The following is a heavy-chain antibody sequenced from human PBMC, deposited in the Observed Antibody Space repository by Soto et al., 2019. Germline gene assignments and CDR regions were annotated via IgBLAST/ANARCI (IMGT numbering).Heavy chain of an antibody. CDR2: ISAYNGNT. D-gene: IGHD2-15*01. CDR3: ARDPGYCSGGSCYSDAFDI. V-gene: IGHV1-18*01. CDR1: GYTFTSYG. J-gene: IGHJ3*02. Sequence: GASVKVSCKASGYTFTSYGISWVRQAPGQGLEWMGWISAYNGNTNYAQKLQGRVTMTTDTSTSTAYMELRSLRSDDTAVYYCARDPGYCSGGSCYSDAFDIWGQGTMVTVSS.